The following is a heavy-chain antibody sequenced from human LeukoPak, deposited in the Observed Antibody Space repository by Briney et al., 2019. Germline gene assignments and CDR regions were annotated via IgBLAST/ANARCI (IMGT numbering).Heavy chain of an antibody. D-gene: IGHD5-18*01. CDR1: GDSISSGSYY. J-gene: IGHJ4*02. Sequence: SETLSLTCTVSGDSISSGSYYWSWIRQPAGKGLEWIGRMYTSGGTNYNPSLKSRVTISVDTSKNQFSLKLSSVTAADTAVYYCARDMYSYNLVAEYWGQGTLVTVSS. CDR3: ARDMYSYNLVAEY. V-gene: IGHV4-61*02. CDR2: MYTSGGT.